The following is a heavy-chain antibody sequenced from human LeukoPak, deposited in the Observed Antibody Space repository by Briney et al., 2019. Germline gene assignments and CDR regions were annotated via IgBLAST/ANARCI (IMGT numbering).Heavy chain of an antibody. D-gene: IGHD1-1*01. Sequence: KSSETLSLTCTVSGGSISSGDYYWSWIRQPPGKGLEWIGYIYYSGSTYYNPSLKSRVTISVDTSKNQFSLKLSSVTAADTAVYYCARENRLDRPRFDYWGQGTLVTVSS. CDR1: GGSISSGDYY. J-gene: IGHJ4*02. CDR3: ARENRLDRPRFDY. CDR2: IYYSGST. V-gene: IGHV4-30-4*08.